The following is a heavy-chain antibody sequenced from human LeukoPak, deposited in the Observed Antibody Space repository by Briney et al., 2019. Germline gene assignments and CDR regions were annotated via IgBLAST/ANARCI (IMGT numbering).Heavy chain of an antibody. CDR1: GYTFTSYY. CDR3: ARDTSKVGGDSSSWYY. J-gene: IGHJ4*02. Sequence: GASVKVSCKASGYTFTSYYMHWVRQAPGQGLEWMGWINPNSGGTNYAQKFQGRVTMTRDTSISTAYMELSRLRSDDTAVYYCARDTSKVGGDSSSWYYWGQGTLVTVSS. CDR2: INPNSGGT. V-gene: IGHV1-2*02. D-gene: IGHD6-13*01.